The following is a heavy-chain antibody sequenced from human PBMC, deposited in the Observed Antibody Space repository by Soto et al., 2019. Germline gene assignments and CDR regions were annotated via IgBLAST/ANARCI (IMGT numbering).Heavy chain of an antibody. CDR1: GFSFRSYW. V-gene: IGHV3-74*01. J-gene: IGHJ4*02. CDR3: AREFYGVLTGYYNDY. CDR2: ISSDGSST. D-gene: IGHD3-9*01. Sequence: EVQLVESGGGLVQSGGSLGLSCAASGFSFRSYWMHWVRQAPGKGLVWVARISSDGSSTTYADSANGRFTISRDNAANTLFQQMSSLRAEDTSVYYCAREFYGVLTGYYNDYWGQGTRVTVSS.